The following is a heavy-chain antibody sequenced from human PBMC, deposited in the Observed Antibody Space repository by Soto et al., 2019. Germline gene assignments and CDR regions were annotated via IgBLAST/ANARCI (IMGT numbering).Heavy chain of an antibody. D-gene: IGHD3-22*01. J-gene: IGHJ4*02. CDR3: ARATRFYYDSSGYLDY. CDR1: GGSISSYY. V-gene: IGHV4-59*01. Sequence: SETLSLTCTVSGGSISSYYWSWIRQPPGKGLEWIGYIYYSGSTNYNPSLKSRVTISVDTSKNQFSLKLSSVTAADTAVYYCARATRFYYDSSGYLDYWGQGTLVTVSS. CDR2: IYYSGST.